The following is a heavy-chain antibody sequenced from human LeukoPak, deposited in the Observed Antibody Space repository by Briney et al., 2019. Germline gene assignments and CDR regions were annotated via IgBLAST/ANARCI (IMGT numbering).Heavy chain of an antibody. V-gene: IGHV3-74*01. CDR2: INSDGSST. CDR1: GXTFSSYW. D-gene: IGHD3-9*01. CDR3: GRELDWLPTLDY. J-gene: IGHJ4*02. Sequence: GGSLRLSCAVSGXTFSSYWMHWVRQAPGKGLVWVSRINSDGSSTRYADSVKGRFTISRDNAKNTLYLQMNSLRAEDTAVYYCGRELDWLPTLDYWGQGTLVTVSS.